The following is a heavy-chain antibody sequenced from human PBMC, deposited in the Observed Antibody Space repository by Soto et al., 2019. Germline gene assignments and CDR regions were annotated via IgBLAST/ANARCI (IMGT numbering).Heavy chain of an antibody. CDR1: GFTFSRYG. V-gene: IGHV3-30*18. Sequence: QVQLVESGGGVVQPGRSLRLSCAASGFTFSRYGMHWVRQAPGKGLEWVAVISYDGSNEYYAGAVKGRFTISRDNSKNTLFQKMNSLRADDTAVYSCAKRGGIVGVTGGVYFDFWGQGTLVTVSS. J-gene: IGHJ4*02. CDR2: ISYDGSNE. CDR3: AKRGGIVGVTGGVYFDF. D-gene: IGHD1-26*01.